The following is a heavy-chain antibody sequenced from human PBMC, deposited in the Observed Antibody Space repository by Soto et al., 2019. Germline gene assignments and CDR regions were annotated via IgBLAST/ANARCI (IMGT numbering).Heavy chain of an antibody. D-gene: IGHD6-6*01. Sequence: PSQTLSLTCAISGDSVSSNSAAWNWIRQSPSRGLEWLGRTYYRSKWYNDYAVSVKSRITINPDTSKNQFSLQLNSVTPEDTAAYYCARGYSSSPGYYYYGMDVWGQGTTVTVSS. CDR1: GDSVSSNSAA. CDR2: TYYRSKWYN. V-gene: IGHV6-1*01. CDR3: ARGYSSSPGYYYYGMDV. J-gene: IGHJ6*02.